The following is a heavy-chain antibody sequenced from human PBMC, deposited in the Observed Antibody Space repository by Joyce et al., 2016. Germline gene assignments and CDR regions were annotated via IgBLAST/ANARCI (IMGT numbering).Heavy chain of an antibody. J-gene: IGHJ4*02. Sequence: QVQLQQCGAGLLKPSESLSLTCAVYGGSFSGYYWRWIRQPPGKGLEWIGDISHTGITKYNPSLKRRVTISVDTAKNQFSLNLSSVPAAYTAVDYCGRGGSPLRVATSLGRTGGYIDYWGQGSLVTVSS. CDR3: GRGGSPLRVATSLGRTGGYIDY. CDR1: GGSFSGYY. D-gene: IGHD5-12*01. V-gene: IGHV4-34*01. CDR2: ISHTGIT.